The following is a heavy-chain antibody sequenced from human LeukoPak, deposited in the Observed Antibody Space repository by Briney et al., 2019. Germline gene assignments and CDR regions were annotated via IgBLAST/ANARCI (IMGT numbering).Heavy chain of an antibody. CDR2: ISWNSGSI. J-gene: IGHJ4*02. V-gene: IGHV3-9*01. CDR3: AKPTRGYNWNDRTFFDY. D-gene: IGHD1-20*01. CDR1: GFTFDDYA. Sequence: PGRSLRLSCAASGFTFDDYAMHWVRQAPGKGLEWVSGISWNSGSIGYADSVEGRFTISRDNAKNSLYLQMNSLRAEDTALYYCAKPTRGYNWNDRTFFDYWGQGTLVTVSS.